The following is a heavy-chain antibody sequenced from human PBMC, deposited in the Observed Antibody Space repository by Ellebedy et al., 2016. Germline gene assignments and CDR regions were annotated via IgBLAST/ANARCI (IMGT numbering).Heavy chain of an antibody. V-gene: IGHV4-39*06. CDR3: ARGRQQMVRRGHKNWFDP. CDR2: IYYSGNT. D-gene: IGHD6-13*01. Sequence: SETLSLTCTVSGGSISSTSYHWGSSRQPPGQGLAWIGKIYYSGNTYYNPSLKSRVTISVDTSKNQFPLKLSSVTAADTAVYYCARGRQQMVRRGHKNWFDPWGQGTLVTVSS. J-gene: IGHJ5*02. CDR1: GGSISSTSYH.